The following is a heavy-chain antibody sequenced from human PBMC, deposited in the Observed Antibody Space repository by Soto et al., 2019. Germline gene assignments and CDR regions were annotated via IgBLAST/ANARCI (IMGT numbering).Heavy chain of an antibody. CDR3: ARGFGYYYGMDV. V-gene: IGHV4-34*01. CDR1: GGSFSGYY. Sequence: PSETLSLTCAVYGGSFSGYYWSWIRQPPGKGLEWIGEINHSGSTNYNPSLKSRVTISVDTSKNQFSLKLSSVTAADTAVYYCARGFGYYYGMDVWGQGTTVTVSS. CDR2: INHSGST. J-gene: IGHJ6*02. D-gene: IGHD3-10*01.